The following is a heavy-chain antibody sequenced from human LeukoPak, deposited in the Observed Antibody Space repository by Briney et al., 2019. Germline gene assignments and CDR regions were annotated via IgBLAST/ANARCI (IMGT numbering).Heavy chain of an antibody. J-gene: IGHJ4*02. CDR1: GFTFSSYA. D-gene: IGHD2-2*01. Sequence: PGGSLRLSCAASGFTFSSYAMHWVRQAPGKGLEWVAVISYDGSNKYYADSVKGRFTISRDNSKNTLYLQMNSLRAEDTAVYYCAKDPGGLVDHYYFDYWGQGTLVTVSS. CDR2: ISYDGSNK. V-gene: IGHV3-30-3*01. CDR3: AKDPGGLVDHYYFDY.